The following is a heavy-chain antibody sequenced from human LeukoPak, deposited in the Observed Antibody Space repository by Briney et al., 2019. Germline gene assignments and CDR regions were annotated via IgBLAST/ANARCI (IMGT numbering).Heavy chain of an antibody. CDR2: INSDGSST. D-gene: IGHD5-18*01. V-gene: IGHV3-74*01. CDR3: ARITYSYGYPTWFDY. CDR1: GFTFSSYW. Sequence: GGSLRLSCAASGFTFSSYWMHWVRQAPGKGLVWVSRINSDGSSTSYADSVKGRFTISRDNAKNTLYLQMNSLRAEDTAVYYCARITYSYGYPTWFDYWGQGILVTVSS. J-gene: IGHJ4*02.